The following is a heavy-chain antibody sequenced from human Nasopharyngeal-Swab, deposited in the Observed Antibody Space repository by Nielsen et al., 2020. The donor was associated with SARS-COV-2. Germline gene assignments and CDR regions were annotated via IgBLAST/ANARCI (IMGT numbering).Heavy chain of an antibody. Sequence: GESLKISCAASGFTFDDYGMSWVRQAPGKGLEWVPGINWNGGSTGYADSVKGRFTISRDNAKNSLYLQMNSLRAEDTALYHCARGSSSWYGYRYYGMDVWGQGTTVTVSS. CDR3: ARGSSSWYGYRYYGMDV. J-gene: IGHJ6*02. CDR2: INWNGGST. CDR1: GFTFDDYG. V-gene: IGHV3-20*01. D-gene: IGHD6-13*01.